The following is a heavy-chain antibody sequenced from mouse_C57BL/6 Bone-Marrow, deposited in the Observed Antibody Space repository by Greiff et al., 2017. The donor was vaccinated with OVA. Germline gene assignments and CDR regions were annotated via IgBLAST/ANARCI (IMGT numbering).Heavy chain of an antibody. Sequence: EVQVVESGPGLVKPSQSLSLTCSVTGYSITSGYYWNWIRQFPGNKLEWMGYISYDGSNNYNPSLKNRISITRDTSKNQFFLKLNSVTTEDTATYYCARGTGRGYYAMDYWGQGTSVTVSS. CDR3: ARGTGRGYYAMDY. D-gene: IGHD4-1*01. J-gene: IGHJ4*01. V-gene: IGHV3-6*01. CDR1: GYSITSGYY. CDR2: ISYDGSN.